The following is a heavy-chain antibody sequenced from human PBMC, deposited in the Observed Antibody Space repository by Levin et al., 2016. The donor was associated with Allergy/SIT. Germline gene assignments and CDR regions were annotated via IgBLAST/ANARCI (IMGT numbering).Heavy chain of an antibody. Sequence: ASVKVSCKASGYTFTSYGISWVRQAPGQGLEWMGWISAYNGNTNYAQKLQGRVTMTTDTSTSTAYMELRSLRSDDTAVYYCARDSRSSWSQYYYYYGMDVWGQGTTVTVSS. CDR2: ISAYNGNT. D-gene: IGHD6-13*01. V-gene: IGHV1-18*01. CDR1: GYTFTSYG. CDR3: ARDSRSSWSQYYYYYGMDV. J-gene: IGHJ6*02.